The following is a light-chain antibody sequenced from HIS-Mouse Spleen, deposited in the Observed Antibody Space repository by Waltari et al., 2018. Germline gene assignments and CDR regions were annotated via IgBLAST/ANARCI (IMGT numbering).Light chain of an antibody. J-gene: IGLJ2*01. V-gene: IGLV3-10*01. CDR3: YSTDSSGTYVV. CDR2: EDS. CDR1: ALPHKY. Sequence: SYELTQPPSVSVSPGQTARITCSGVALPHKYPYWYHQKSGQAPVLVIYEDSKRPAGSPERFSGSSSGTMATLTISGAQVEDEADYYCYSTDSSGTYVVFGGGTKLTVL.